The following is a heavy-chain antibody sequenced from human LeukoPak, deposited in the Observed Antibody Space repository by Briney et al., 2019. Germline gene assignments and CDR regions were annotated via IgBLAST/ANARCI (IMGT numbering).Heavy chain of an antibody. CDR1: GGSFSGYY. V-gene: IGHV4-34*01. J-gene: IGHJ4*02. D-gene: IGHD3-10*01. CDR3: ARLCGSGSYYLFDY. CDR2: INHSGST. Sequence: PSETLSLTCAVYGGSFSGYYWSWIRQPPGKGLEWIGEINHSGSTNYNPSLKSRVTISVDTSKNQFSLKLSSVTAADTAVYYCARLCGSGSYYLFDYWGQGTLVTVSS.